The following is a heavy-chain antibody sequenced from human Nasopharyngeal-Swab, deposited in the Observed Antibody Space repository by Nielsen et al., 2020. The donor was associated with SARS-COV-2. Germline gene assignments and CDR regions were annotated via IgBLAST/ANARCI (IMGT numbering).Heavy chain of an antibody. CDR2: IYYSGST. CDR3: ASNSYGSTDAFDI. J-gene: IGHJ3*02. D-gene: IGHD5-18*01. Sequence: GSLRLSCTVSGGSISSYYWSWIRQPPGKGLEWIGYIYYSGSTNYNPSLKSRVTISVDTSKNQFSLKLSSVTAADTAVYYCASNSYGSTDAFDIWGQGTMVTVSS. V-gene: IGHV4-59*13. CDR1: GGSISSYY.